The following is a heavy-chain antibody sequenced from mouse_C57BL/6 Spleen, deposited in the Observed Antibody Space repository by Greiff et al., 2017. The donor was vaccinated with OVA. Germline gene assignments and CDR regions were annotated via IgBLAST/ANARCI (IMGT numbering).Heavy chain of an antibody. CDR2: ISDGGSYT. Sequence: EVQRVESGGGLVKPGGSLKLSCAASGFTFSSYAMSWVRQTPEKRLEWVATISDGGSYTYYPDNVKGRFTISRDNAKNNLYLQMSHLKSEDTAMYYCASDYYGTPFAYWGQGTLVTVSA. CDR1: GFTFSSYA. J-gene: IGHJ3*01. V-gene: IGHV5-4*01. CDR3: ASDYYGTPFAY. D-gene: IGHD1-1*01.